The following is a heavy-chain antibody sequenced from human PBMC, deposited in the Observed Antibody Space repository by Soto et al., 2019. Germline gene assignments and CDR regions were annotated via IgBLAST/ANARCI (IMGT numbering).Heavy chain of an antibody. CDR1: GGSISTVNDC. V-gene: IGHV4-30-4*01. J-gene: IGHJ4*02. CDR2: IYNGGST. CDR3: ARRWGFTFDY. Sequence: SETLSLTCTVSGGSISTVNDCWSWIRQSPDKGLEWIGHIYNGGSTYNNPSLKSRVTISVDTSKNQFSLKLSSLTAADTAVYYCARRWGFTFDYWGQGTLVTVSS. D-gene: IGHD1-26*01.